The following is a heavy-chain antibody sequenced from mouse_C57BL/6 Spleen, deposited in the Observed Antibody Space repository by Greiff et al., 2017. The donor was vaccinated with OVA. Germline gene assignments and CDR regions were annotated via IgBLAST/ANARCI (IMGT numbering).Heavy chain of an antibody. D-gene: IGHD1-1*01. J-gene: IGHJ2*01. CDR3: AREMDLLYGSPLTGY. V-gene: IGHV1-42*01. Sequence: EVQLQQSGPELVKPGASVKISCKASGYSFTGYYMNWVKQSPEKSLEWIGEINPSTGGTTYNQKFKAKATLTVDKSSSTAYMQLKSLTSEDSAVYYCAREMDLLYGSPLTGYWGQGTTLTVAS. CDR2: INPSTGGT. CDR1: GYSFTGYY.